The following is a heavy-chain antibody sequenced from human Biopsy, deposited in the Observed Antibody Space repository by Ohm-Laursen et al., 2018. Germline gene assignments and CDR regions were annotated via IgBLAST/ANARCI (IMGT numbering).Heavy chain of an antibody. CDR2: IYYDGIT. D-gene: IGHD5-12*01. CDR3: ARVAGGYAYYYGMDV. Sequence: TLSLTCAVSGDSISSDFWGWIRQPPGKGLEWIGNIYYDGITYYNPSLKSRVAMSVDTSKNQFSLRLTSVTAADTAVYYCARVAGGYAYYYGMDVWGQGTTVIVSS. J-gene: IGHJ6*02. CDR1: GDSISSDF. V-gene: IGHV4-59*04.